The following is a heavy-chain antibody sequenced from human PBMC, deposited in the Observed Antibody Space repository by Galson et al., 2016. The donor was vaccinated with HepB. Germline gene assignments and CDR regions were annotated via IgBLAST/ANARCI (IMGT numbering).Heavy chain of an antibody. CDR2: INQDGRQK. V-gene: IGHV3-7*03. CDR3: AKDIMRSYYSDYVMDV. Sequence: SLRLSCAASGFRFSSDWMSWARQAPGKGLEWVANINQDGRQKYYVDSVKGRFTISRDNSKKTLYLQMNSLRAEDTAVYFCAKDIMRSYYSDYVMDVWGQGTTVTVSS. CDR1: GFRFSSDW. J-gene: IGHJ6*02.